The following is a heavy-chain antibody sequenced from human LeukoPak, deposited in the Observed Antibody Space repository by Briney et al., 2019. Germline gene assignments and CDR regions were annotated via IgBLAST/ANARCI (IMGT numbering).Heavy chain of an antibody. Sequence: SETLSLTCTVSGGSISSSSYYWSWIRQPPGKGLEWIATINYSGSTYYNPSLKSRVTISVDTSKNQFSLKLSSVTPADTTVYYCARYVVYGSGFYYFDYWGQGTLVTVSS. D-gene: IGHD3-10*01. CDR2: INYSGST. V-gene: IGHV4-39*01. CDR1: GGSISSSSYY. J-gene: IGHJ4*02. CDR3: ARYVVYGSGFYYFDY.